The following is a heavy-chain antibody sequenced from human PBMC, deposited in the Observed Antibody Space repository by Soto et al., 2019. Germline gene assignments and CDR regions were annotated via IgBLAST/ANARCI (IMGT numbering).Heavy chain of an antibody. CDR2: IYYSGST. V-gene: IGHV4-39*01. D-gene: IGHD6-6*01. CDR1: GGSISSSSYY. Sequence: SETLSLTCTVSGGSISSSSYYWGWILQPPGKGLEWIGSIYYSGSTYYNPSLKSRVTISVDTSKNQFSLKLSSVTAADTAVYYCAVYSSSSHYYYGMDVWGQGTTVTVSS. CDR3: AVYSSSSHYYYGMDV. J-gene: IGHJ6*02.